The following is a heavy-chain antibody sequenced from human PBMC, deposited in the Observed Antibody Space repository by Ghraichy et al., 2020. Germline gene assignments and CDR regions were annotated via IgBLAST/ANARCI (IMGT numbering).Heavy chain of an antibody. J-gene: IGHJ5*02. CDR1: GGSFSGYY. CDR3: ARVEYCSGGNCIQQTNWFDP. V-gene: IGHV4-34*01. D-gene: IGHD2-15*01. CDR2: INHSGST. Sequence: SETLSLTCAVYGGSFSGYYWSWIRQPPGKGLGWIGEINHSGSTNYNPSLKSRVTISVDTSKNQFSLKLSSVTAADTAVYYCARVEYCSGGNCIQQTNWFDPWGQGTLVTVSS.